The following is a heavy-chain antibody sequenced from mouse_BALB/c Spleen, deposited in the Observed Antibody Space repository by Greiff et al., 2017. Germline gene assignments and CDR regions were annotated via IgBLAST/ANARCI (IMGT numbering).Heavy chain of an antibody. D-gene: IGHD4-1*01. V-gene: IGHV1S81*02. J-gene: IGHJ4*01. Sequence: QVQLKQPGADLVKPGASVKMSCKASGYTFTSYWMHWVQQRPGQGLEWIGEINPSNGRTNYNAKFKSKATLTVDKSSSTAYMQLSSLTSEDSAVYDCAEVGPYAMDYWGQGTSVTVSS. CDR1: GYTFTSYW. CDR3: AEVGPYAMDY. CDR2: INPSNGRT.